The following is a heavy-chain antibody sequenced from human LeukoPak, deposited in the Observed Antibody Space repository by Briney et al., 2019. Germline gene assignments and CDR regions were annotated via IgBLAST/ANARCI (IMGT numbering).Heavy chain of an antibody. Sequence: ASVKVSCKASGYTFNNYDINWVRQATGQGLEWMGWISGYNGNTNYAQKVQGRVTMTTDTSTSTAYMELRSLRYDDTAVYYCARVGLRYSSDWYWGDWGQGTLVTVSS. CDR1: GYTFNNYD. CDR3: ARVGLRYSSDWYWGD. V-gene: IGHV1-18*01. J-gene: IGHJ4*02. CDR2: ISGYNGNT. D-gene: IGHD6-19*01.